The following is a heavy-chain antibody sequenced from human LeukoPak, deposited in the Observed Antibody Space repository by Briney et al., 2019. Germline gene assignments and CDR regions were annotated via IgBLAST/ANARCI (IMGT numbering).Heavy chain of an antibody. V-gene: IGHV3-23*01. CDR3: AKHRGVHPPYYLDV. CDR1: GFTFSNYA. D-gene: IGHD3-10*01. Sequence: GGSLRLSCAASGFTFSNYAMSWVRQGPGQGLQWVSLIHSDGVTTYYADSVKGRFTISRDNSKNTLYLQVNILRAEDTAVYYCAKHRGVHPPYYLDVWGKGTTVTVSS. J-gene: IGHJ6*03. CDR2: IHSDGVTT.